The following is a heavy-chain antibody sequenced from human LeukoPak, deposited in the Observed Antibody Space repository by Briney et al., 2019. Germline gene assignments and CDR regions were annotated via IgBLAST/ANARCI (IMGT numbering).Heavy chain of an antibody. CDR2: IYYSGST. J-gene: IGHJ6*02. Sequence: SETLSLTCTVSGGSISSGGYYWSWIRQHPGKGLEWIGYIYYSGSTYYNPSLKSRVTILVDTSKNQFSLKLSSVTAADTAVYYCARRRIQLWSYYYYGMDVWGQGTTVTVSS. D-gene: IGHD5-18*01. CDR1: GGSISSGGYY. CDR3: ARRRIQLWSYYYYGMDV. V-gene: IGHV4-31*03.